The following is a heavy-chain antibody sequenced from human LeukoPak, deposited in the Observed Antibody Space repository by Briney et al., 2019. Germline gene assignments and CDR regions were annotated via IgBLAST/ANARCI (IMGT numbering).Heavy chain of an antibody. V-gene: IGHV3-9*01. D-gene: IGHD3-22*01. CDR3: AKALHYDSSGRYGMDV. CDR1: GFIFDDYA. CDR2: ISWNSGSI. J-gene: IGHJ6*02. Sequence: GGSLRLSCAASGFIFDDYAMHWVRQAPGKGLEWVSGISWNSGSIGYADSVKGRFTISRDNAKNSLYQQMNSLRAEDTALYYCAKALHYDSSGRYGMDVWGQGTTVTVSS.